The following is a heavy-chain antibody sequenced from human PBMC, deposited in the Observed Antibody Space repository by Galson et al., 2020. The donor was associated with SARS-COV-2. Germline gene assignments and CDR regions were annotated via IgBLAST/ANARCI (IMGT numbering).Heavy chain of an antibody. J-gene: IGHJ4*02. CDR2: INHSGST. Sequence: SETLSLTCAVYGGSFSGYYWSWIRQPPGKGLEWIGEINHSGSTNYNPSLKSRVTISVDTSKNQFSLKLSSVTAADTAVYYCGPGRPVRYWGQGTLVTVSS. D-gene: IGHD3-10*01. CDR3: GPGRPVRY. V-gene: IGHV4-34*01. CDR1: GGSFSGYY.